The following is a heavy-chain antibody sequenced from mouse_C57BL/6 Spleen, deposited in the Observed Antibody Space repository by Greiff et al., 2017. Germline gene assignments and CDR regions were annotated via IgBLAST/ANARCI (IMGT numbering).Heavy chain of an antibody. D-gene: IGHD2-3*01. CDR2: ISSGSSTI. CDR3: ARKMGNAMDY. J-gene: IGHJ4*01. V-gene: IGHV5-17*01. CDR1: GFTFSDYG. Sequence: DVKLVESGGGLVKPGGSLKLSCAASGFTFSDYGMHWVRQAPEKGLEWVAYISSGSSTIYYADTVKGRFTISRDNAKNTLFLQMTSLRSEDTAMYYCARKMGNAMDYWGQGTSVTVSS.